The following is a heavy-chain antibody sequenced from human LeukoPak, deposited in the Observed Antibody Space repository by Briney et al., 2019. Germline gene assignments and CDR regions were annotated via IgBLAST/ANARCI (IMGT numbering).Heavy chain of an antibody. CDR2: TYYRSQWYN. Sequence: SQTLSLTCAISGDCVSSDSVAWNWIRQSPSRGLEWLGRTYYRSQWYNDYAVSVKSRITFTSDTSKNQFSVHLNSVTPEDTAVYFCARDRDYCCTPNCTFGMDVWGQGTTVTVSS. CDR1: GDCVSSDSVA. D-gene: IGHD2-2*01. CDR3: ARDRDYCCTPNCTFGMDV. V-gene: IGHV6-1*01. J-gene: IGHJ6*02.